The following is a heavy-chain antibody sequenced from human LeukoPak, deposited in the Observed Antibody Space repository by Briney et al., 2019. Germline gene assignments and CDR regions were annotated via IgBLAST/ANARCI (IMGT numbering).Heavy chain of an antibody. J-gene: IGHJ4*02. D-gene: IGHD2-15*01. CDR3: ARAPPYCSGGSCFVGAFDY. CDR1: GFTVSSNY. CDR2: IYSGGST. V-gene: IGHV3-53*01. Sequence: GGSLRLSCAASGFTVSSNYMSWVRQAPGKGLEWVSVIYSGGSTHYADSVKGRFTISRDNSKNTLYLQMNSLRAEDTAVYYCARAPPYCSGGSCFVGAFDYWGQGTLVTVSS.